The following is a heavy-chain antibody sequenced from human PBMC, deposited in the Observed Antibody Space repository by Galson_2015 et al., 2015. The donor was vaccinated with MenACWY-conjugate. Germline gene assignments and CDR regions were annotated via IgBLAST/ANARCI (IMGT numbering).Heavy chain of an antibody. CDR3: ARRATTGWFDP. Sequence: ETLSLTCTVSGASMSNYSWTWVRQSPEKGLEWIGHIYHSGATNYNPSLQSRVIISSDASKGQISLNLASVSAADTAIYYCARRATTGWFDPWGQGTQVTVSS. J-gene: IGHJ5*02. V-gene: IGHV4-59*13. D-gene: IGHD4-17*01. CDR2: IYHSGAT. CDR1: GASMSNYS.